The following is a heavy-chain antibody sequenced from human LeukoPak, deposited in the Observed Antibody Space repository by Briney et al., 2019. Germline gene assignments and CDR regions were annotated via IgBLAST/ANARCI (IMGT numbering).Heavy chain of an antibody. V-gene: IGHV3-7*01. J-gene: IGHJ4*02. CDR1: GFTCSSYW. D-gene: IGHD4-17*01. Sequence: PGGTLRCSCAASGFTCSSYWRTRVRQAPGKGLEGVATIKQDGSDKYYVDSVKGRFTISRDNATSSLYLQMNSLRAEDTAVYYCARESGSVTSEVDFDYWGQGPLVTVSS. CDR2: IKQDGSDK. CDR3: ARESGSVTSEVDFDY.